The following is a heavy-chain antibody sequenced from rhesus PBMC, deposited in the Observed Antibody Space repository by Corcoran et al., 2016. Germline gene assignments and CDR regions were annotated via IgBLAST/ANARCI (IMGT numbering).Heavy chain of an antibody. Sequence: QVQLQESGPGVVKPPETLSLSCAVYGGSIRGYYYWSWICQAPGKGLEWIGNNEGNSVTTTYYPTLKHRFTISKDTSRKLSSLQLSSVTAADTAVYYCAGKNSYYGHFDFWGQGALVTVSS. D-gene: IGHD3-16*01. CDR2: NEGNSVTT. CDR3: AGKNSYYGHFDF. J-gene: IGHJ1*01. V-gene: IGHV4-143*01. CDR1: GGSIRGYYY.